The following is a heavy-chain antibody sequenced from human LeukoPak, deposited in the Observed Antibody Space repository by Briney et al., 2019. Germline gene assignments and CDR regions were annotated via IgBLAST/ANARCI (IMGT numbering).Heavy chain of an antibody. CDR1: GGTFSSYA. J-gene: IGHJ4*02. Sequence: ASVKVSCNASGGTFSSYAISWVRQAPGQGLEWMGGIIPMFGTVNYAQKFQGRVTITADESTSTAYMELSSLRSEDTAVYYCNYYESSGYHQYFDYWGQGTLVTVSS. V-gene: IGHV1-69*01. D-gene: IGHD3-22*01. CDR2: IIPMFGTV. CDR3: NYYESSGYHQYFDY.